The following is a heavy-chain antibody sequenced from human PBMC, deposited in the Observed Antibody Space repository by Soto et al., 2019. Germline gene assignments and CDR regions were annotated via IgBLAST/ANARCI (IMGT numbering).Heavy chain of an antibody. CDR1: GGSISSGDYY. J-gene: IGHJ5*02. V-gene: IGHV4-30-4*01. CDR2: IYDSGST. D-gene: IGHD2-8*01. Sequence: QVQLQESGPGLVKPSQTLSLTCTVSGGSISSGDYYWSWIRQPPGKGLEWIGYIYDSGSTYYNSSXKSRVNITLATSKNQFSLKLTSVTAADPAVYSCARDNGVGPWGQGTLVTVSS. CDR3: ARDNGVGP.